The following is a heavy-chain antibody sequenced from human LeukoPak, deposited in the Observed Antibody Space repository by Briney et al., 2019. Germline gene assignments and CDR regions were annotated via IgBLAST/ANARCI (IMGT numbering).Heavy chain of an antibody. V-gene: IGHV4-61*08. J-gene: IGHJ3*02. Sequence: TSETLSLTCTVSGGSISSGGYYWSWIRQPPGKGLEWIGYIYFSGSTTYNPSLRSRLTISVDTSKNQFSLRLTSVTAVDTAVYYCARWGSGFGIWGQGTMVTVS. CDR1: GGSISSGGYY. CDR3: ARWGSGFGI. D-gene: IGHD6-19*01. CDR2: IYFSGST.